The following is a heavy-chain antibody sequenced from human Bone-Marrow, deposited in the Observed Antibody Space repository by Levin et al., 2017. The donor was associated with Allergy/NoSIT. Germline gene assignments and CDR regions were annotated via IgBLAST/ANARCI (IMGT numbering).Heavy chain of an antibody. J-gene: IGHJ6*02. V-gene: IGHV1-18*01. CDR3: ARVGLYSNGCDPAPYYGMDV. CDR2: MNTYSGKT. Sequence: VASVKVSCKPSGYTFTSYGIGWVRQAPGQGLEWMGWMNTYSGKTNYVEEFQGRVIMTKDTSTSTAYMELRSLKSNDTGIYYCARVGLYSNGCDPAPYYGMDVWGQGTTVTVSS. CDR1: GYTFTSYG. D-gene: IGHD6-19*01.